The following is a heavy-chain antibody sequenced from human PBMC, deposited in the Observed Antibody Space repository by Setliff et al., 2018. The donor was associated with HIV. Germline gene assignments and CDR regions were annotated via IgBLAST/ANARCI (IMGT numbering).Heavy chain of an antibody. J-gene: IGHJ4*02. V-gene: IGHV3-21*01. CDR3: ARGPQAGIVAAHPPHNFDY. D-gene: IGHD6-13*01. CDR2: ISSSSAYI. Sequence: PGGSLRLSCAGSEFSFSRYTMNWVRKAPGKGLEWVSSISSSSAYIYYADAVKGRFTISRDNAKDSLYLHMNSLRVEDTAVYYCARGPQAGIVAAHPPHNFDYWGQGTLVTVSS. CDR1: EFSFSRYT.